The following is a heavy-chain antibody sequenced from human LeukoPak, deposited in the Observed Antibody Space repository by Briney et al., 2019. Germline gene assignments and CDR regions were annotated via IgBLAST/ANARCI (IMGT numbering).Heavy chain of an antibody. D-gene: IGHD7-27*01. J-gene: IGHJ3*02. Sequence: NPSETLSLTCTVSGGSISSYYWSWIRQPPGKGLEWIGYIYYSGSTNYNPSLKSRVTISVDTSKNQFSLKLSSVTAADTAVYYCARPGDGDPDAFDIWGQGTMVTVSS. CDR3: ARPGDGDPDAFDI. CDR1: GGSISSYY. V-gene: IGHV4-59*08. CDR2: IYYSGST.